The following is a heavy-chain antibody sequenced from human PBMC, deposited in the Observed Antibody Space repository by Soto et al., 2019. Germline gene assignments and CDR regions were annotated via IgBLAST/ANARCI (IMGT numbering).Heavy chain of an antibody. Sequence: GASVKVSCKASGYTFTSYDINWVRQATGQGLEWMGWMNPNSGSTIYAQKFQGKVTMTRDTSTHTLYMGLSSLRSEDTAIYYCARVGYSSTGTTLHFHGLDVWGQGTTVTVSS. D-gene: IGHD3-22*01. V-gene: IGHV1-8*01. CDR1: GYTFTSYD. CDR3: ARVGYSSTGTTLHFHGLDV. J-gene: IGHJ6*02. CDR2: MNPNSGST.